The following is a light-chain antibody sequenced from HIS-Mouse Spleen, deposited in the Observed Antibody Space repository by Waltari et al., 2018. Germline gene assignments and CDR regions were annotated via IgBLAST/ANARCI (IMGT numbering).Light chain of an antibody. J-gene: IGLJ3*02. CDR2: EDN. Sequence: NFMLTQPHSVSESPGKTVTSSCTRSSGSIASNSLQWYQPRPGSAPTTVIYEDNQRPSGVPDRFSGSIDSSSNSASLTISGLKTEDEADYYCQSYDSSNRVFGGGTKLTVL. CDR1: SGSIASNS. V-gene: IGLV6-57*04. CDR3: QSYDSSNRV.